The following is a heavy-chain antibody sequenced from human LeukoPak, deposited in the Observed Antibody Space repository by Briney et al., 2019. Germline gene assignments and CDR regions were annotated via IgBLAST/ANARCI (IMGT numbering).Heavy chain of an antibody. CDR3: ARRECGGDCYADNYYYYYMDV. D-gene: IGHD2-21*02. Sequence: ASVKVPCMACGYTFTSYYIHGVRQAPGQGLEGMGIINPRTNSTRYAQKFQGRVTMTRDTSKSTVYMELSSLRSEDTAVYYCARRECGGDCYADNYYYYYMDVWGKGTTVTVSS. CDR1: GYTFTSYY. V-gene: IGHV1-46*01. CDR2: INPRTNST. J-gene: IGHJ6*03.